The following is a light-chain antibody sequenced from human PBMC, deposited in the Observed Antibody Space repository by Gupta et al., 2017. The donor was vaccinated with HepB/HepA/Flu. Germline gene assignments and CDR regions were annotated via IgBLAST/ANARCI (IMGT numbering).Light chain of an antibody. J-gene: IGLJ2*01. V-gene: IGLV2-14*01. CDR3: SSYTSRSTVI. CDR2: EVH. Sequence: QSALTQPASVSVSPGQSLTISCTGTRSDVGDHDYVSWYQQQPGKAPKVVIYEVHYRPSEVPNRFSGSKSGNTASLTISGLQAEDEADYFCSSYTSRSTVIFGGGTRVTVL. CDR1: RSDVGDHDY.